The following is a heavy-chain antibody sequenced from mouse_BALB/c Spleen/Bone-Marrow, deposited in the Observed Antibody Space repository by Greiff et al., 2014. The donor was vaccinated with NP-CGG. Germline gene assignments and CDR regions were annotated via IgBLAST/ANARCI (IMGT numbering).Heavy chain of an antibody. V-gene: IGHV5-12*02. CDR2: ISNGGGST. CDR3: ARPLYDGYYVAY. J-gene: IGHJ3*01. Sequence: EVQVVESGGGLVQPGGSLKPSCATSGFTFSDYYMYWVRQTPEKRLEWVAYISNGGGSTYYPDTVKGRFTISRDNAKNTLYLQMSRLKSEDTAMYYCARPLYDGYYVAYWGQGTLVTVSA. CDR1: GFTFSDYY. D-gene: IGHD2-3*01.